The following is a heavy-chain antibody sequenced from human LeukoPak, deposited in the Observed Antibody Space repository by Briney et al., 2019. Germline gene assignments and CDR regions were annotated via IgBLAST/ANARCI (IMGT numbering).Heavy chain of an antibody. CDR1: GGSFSGYY. J-gene: IGHJ4*02. CDR3: ARGYGSGSYVDY. Sequence: SETLSLTCAVYGGSFSGYYWSWIRQPPGKGLEWIGEINHSGSTNYNPSLKSRVTISVDTSKNQFSLKLSSVTAADTAVYYCARGYGSGSYVDYWGQGTQVTVSS. D-gene: IGHD3-10*01. CDR2: INHSGST. V-gene: IGHV4-34*01.